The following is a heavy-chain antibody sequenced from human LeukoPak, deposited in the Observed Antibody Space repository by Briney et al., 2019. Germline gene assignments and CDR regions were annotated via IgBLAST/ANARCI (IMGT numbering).Heavy chain of an antibody. Sequence: PSETLSLTCTVSGGSISSSSYYWGWIRQPPGKGLEWLGIIYYSGSTYYNPSLKTRVTISVDTSKNHFSLKLTSLTAADTAVYYCVRRAESVEHVWFGEDGYAQYFHHWGQGILVTVSS. D-gene: IGHD3-10*01. V-gene: IGHV4-39*02. J-gene: IGHJ1*01. CDR3: VRRAESVEHVWFGEDGYAQYFHH. CDR1: GGSISSSSYY. CDR2: IYYSGST.